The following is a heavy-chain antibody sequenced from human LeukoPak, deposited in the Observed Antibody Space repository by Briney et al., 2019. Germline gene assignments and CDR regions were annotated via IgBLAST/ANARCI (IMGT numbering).Heavy chain of an antibody. CDR3: ARLNIVVVTASKSTHDAFDI. D-gene: IGHD2-21*02. Sequence: SETLSLTCTVSCGSISSSSYYWGWIRQPPGKGLEWIGRIYYSGSTYYNPSLKSRVTISVDTSKNQLSLKLSSVTAADTAVYYCARLNIVVVTASKSTHDAFDIWGQGTMVTVSS. V-gene: IGHV4-39*01. CDR2: IYYSGST. CDR1: CGSISSSSYY. J-gene: IGHJ3*02.